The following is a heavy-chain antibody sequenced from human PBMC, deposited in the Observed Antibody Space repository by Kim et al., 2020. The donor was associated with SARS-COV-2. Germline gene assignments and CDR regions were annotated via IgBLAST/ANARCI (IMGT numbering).Heavy chain of an antibody. J-gene: IGHJ6*02. D-gene: IGHD2-15*01. CDR3: TRPFGREGPDHLRGSVLYYYYGMDV. CDR1: GFTFGDYA. Sequence: GGSLRLSCTASGFTFGDYAMSWVRQAPGKGLEWVGFIRSKAYGGTTEYAASVKGRFTISRDDSKSIAYLQMNSLKTEDTAVYYCTRPFGREGPDHLRGSVLYYYYGMDVWGQGTTVTVSS. CDR2: IRSKAYGGTT. V-gene: IGHV3-49*04.